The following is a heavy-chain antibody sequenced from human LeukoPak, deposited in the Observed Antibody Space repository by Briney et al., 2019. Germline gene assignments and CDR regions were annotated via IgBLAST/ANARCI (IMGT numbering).Heavy chain of an antibody. Sequence: PGGSLRLSCAASGFTFNDYYMSWIRQAPGKGVEGVSYISDSGRIIEYADSVKGHFTISRDNAQISLYLQIGSLRAEDTAVYYCARKVNGIFDYWGQGTLVTVSS. CDR3: ARKVNGIFDY. J-gene: IGHJ4*02. D-gene: IGHD1-26*01. CDR1: GFTFNDYY. V-gene: IGHV3-11*01. CDR2: ISDSGRII.